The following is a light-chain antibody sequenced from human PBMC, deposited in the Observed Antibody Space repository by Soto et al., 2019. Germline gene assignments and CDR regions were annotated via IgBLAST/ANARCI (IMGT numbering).Light chain of an antibody. J-gene: IGKJ5*01. CDR1: QSISSW. V-gene: IGKV1-5*01. Sequence: DIPMTQSPSTLSASVGDRVTITCRASQSISSWLAWYQQKPGKAPKLLIYDASTLQTGVPSRFSGSAFGTEFTLTISSLQPEDFATYYCQQLAGFPITFGQGTRLEIK. CDR3: QQLAGFPIT. CDR2: DAS.